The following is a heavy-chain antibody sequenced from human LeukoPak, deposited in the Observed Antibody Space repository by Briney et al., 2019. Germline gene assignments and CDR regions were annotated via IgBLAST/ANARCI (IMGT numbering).Heavy chain of an antibody. J-gene: IGHJ4*02. CDR1: GGIFSSYP. Sequence: AAVKVTCKASGGIFSSYPSSWVRQARGQGLEWMGRIIPILGIANYEQKFQGRVMITADKSTSTAHMELSSLRSEDTAVYYCACDILTGYYLVDYWGQGTLVTVSS. V-gene: IGHV1-69*02. D-gene: IGHD3-9*01. CDR2: IIPILGIA. CDR3: ACDILTGYYLVDY.